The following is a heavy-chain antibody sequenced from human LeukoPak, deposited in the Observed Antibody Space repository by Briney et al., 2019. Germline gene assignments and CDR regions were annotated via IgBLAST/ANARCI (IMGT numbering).Heavy chain of an antibody. CDR1: GFSFGDYA. D-gene: IGHD3-10*01. J-gene: IGHJ3*02. V-gene: IGHV3-9*01. CDR2: ITWNSDIK. CDR3: AREWFGESDDAFDI. Sequence: GGSLRLSCAASGFSFGDYAMHWVRQAPGKGREWVSGITWNSDIKAYADAVKGRFTVSRDNAKNSLYLQMNSLRAEDTAVYYCAREWFGESDDAFDIWGQGTMVTVSS.